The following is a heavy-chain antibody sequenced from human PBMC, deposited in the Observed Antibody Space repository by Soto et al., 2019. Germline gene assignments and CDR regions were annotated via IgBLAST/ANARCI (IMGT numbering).Heavy chain of an antibody. CDR1: GYTLTELS. V-gene: IGHV1-24*01. J-gene: IGHJ6*02. CDR3: ATEVIAARDSYYYGMDV. CDR2: FDPEDGET. Sequence: ASVKVSCKVSGYTLTELSMHWVRQAPGKGLEWMGGFDPEDGETIYAQKFQGRVTMTEDTSTDTAYMELSSLRSEDTAVYYCATEVIAARDSYYYGMDVWGQGTTVTVSS. D-gene: IGHD6-6*01.